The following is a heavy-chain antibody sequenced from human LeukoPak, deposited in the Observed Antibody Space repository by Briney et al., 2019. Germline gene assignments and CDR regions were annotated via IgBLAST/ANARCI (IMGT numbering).Heavy chain of an antibody. CDR2: IRYDGSKK. CDR1: GFTFSSYG. V-gene: IGHV3-30*02. D-gene: IGHD6-13*01. J-gene: IGHJ4*02. Sequence: GGSLRLSCAASGFTFSSYGMHWVRQAPGKGLEWVAFIRYDGSKKYYADSVKGRFTISRDNSKNTLYLQMNSLRAEDTAVYYCARRDGYSSSPPFDFWGQGTLVTVSS. CDR3: ARRDGYSSSPPFDF.